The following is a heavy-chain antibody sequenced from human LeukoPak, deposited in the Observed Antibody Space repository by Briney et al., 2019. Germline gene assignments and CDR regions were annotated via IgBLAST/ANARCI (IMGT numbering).Heavy chain of an antibody. CDR2: INHSGST. D-gene: IGHD1-7*01. V-gene: IGHV4-34*01. J-gene: IGHJ6*03. Sequence: SETLSLTCAVYGGSLSGYYWSWIRQPPGKGLEWIGEINHSGSTNYNPSLKSRVTISVDTSKNQCSLKLSSVTAADTAVYYCARAMYHWNYALGYYMDVWGKGTTVTVSS. CDR1: GGSLSGYY. CDR3: ARAMYHWNYALGYYMDV.